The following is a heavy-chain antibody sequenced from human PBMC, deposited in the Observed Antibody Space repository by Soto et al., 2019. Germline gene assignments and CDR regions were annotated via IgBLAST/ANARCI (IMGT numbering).Heavy chain of an antibody. CDR3: ARHIGSGYSSTSGFDP. Sequence: QLQLQESGPGLVKPSETLSLTCTVSGGSISSSRYYWGWIRQPPGKGLEWIGSIYYSGSTYYNPSLKSRVTISVDTSKNQFSLKLSSVTAADTAVYYCARHIGSGYSSTSGFDPWGQGTLVTVSS. V-gene: IGHV4-39*01. D-gene: IGHD6-13*01. CDR1: GGSISSSRYY. J-gene: IGHJ5*02. CDR2: IYYSGST.